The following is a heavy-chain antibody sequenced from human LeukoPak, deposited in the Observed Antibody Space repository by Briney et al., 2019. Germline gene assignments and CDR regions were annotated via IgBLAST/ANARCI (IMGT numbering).Heavy chain of an antibody. Sequence: ASVKVSCKASRYTFTNYAIHWVRQAPGQRPEWMGWINAGNGNTKYSQTFQDRVTVTRDKSASTAYMELSSLRSEDTAVYYCARGIWSSHKADYYLDQWGQGTLVAVSS. J-gene: IGHJ4*02. CDR2: INAGNGNT. D-gene: IGHD3-3*01. CDR1: RYTFTNYA. CDR3: ARGIWSSHKADYYLDQ. V-gene: IGHV1-3*01.